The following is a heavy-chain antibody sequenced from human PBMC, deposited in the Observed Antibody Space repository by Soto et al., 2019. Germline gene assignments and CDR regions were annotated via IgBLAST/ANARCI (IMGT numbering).Heavy chain of an antibody. V-gene: IGHV4-4*02. CDR1: RGFIGRTNW. D-gene: IGHD5-18*01. J-gene: IGHJ6*04. Sequence: QVQLQESGPGLVKPSGTLSLTCAVSRGFIGRTNWWSWVRQSPGRGLEWIGEIHESGSTNYNPSLKNRLIISVDKSKNQFSLNLNSVTAADTALYYCAAGYTYGHGPLDVWGKGTTVTVSS. CDR2: IHESGST. CDR3: AAGYTYGHGPLDV.